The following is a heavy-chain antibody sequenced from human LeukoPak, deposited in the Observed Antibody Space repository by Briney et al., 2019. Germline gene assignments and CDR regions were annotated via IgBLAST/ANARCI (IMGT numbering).Heavy chain of an antibody. CDR2: ISWDGGNT. CDR3: AKDLFAPTPFYYYGMDV. Sequence: GGSLRLSCAASGFTFNDYTMHWVRQAPGEGLEWVSLISWDGGNTYYADSVKGRFTISRDNSKNSLYLQMNSLRTEDTALYYCAKDLFAPTPFYYYGMDVWGQGTTVTVSS. J-gene: IGHJ6*02. CDR1: GFTFNDYT. D-gene: IGHD3-16*01. V-gene: IGHV3-43*01.